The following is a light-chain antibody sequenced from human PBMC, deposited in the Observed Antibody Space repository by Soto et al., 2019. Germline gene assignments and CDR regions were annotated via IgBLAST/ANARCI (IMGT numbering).Light chain of an antibody. CDR2: MAS. Sequence: DIQMTQSPSTLSASVGDRVTITCRASQSLGSWLAWYQQRPGRAPQLLIYMASTLESGVPSRFSGDGSGTDFTLTITSLQPDDFATYYCQQYDNYPFSFGPGNKVDIK. CDR3: QQYDNYPFS. CDR1: QSLGSW. J-gene: IGKJ3*01. V-gene: IGKV1-5*03.